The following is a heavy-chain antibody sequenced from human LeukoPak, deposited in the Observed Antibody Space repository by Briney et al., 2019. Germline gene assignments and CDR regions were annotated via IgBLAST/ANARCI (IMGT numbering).Heavy chain of an antibody. D-gene: IGHD2/OR15-2a*01. J-gene: IGHJ4*02. CDR1: GFSFSSYS. Sequence: GGSLRLSCAASGFSFSSYSINWVRQAPGKGLEWVSYISGDGNAKHYTDSVNGRFTISRDNAKNALYLQMTSLRAEDTAVYFCARDYVYAFDYWGQGTLVTVSS. CDR3: ARDYVYAFDY. CDR2: ISGDGNAK. V-gene: IGHV3-48*01.